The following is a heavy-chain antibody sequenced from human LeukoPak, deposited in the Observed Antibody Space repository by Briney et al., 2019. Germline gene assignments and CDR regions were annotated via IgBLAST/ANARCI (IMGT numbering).Heavy chain of an antibody. CDR2: IDPNSGGT. D-gene: IGHD3-22*01. V-gene: IGHV1-2*02. CDR3: ARATYYYDGSGCGY. J-gene: IGHJ4*02. CDR1: GYTFTGYY. Sequence: ASVKVSFKASGYTFTGYYMHWVRQAPVQGLEWMGWIDPNSGGTNYAQKFQGRVTMTRATSISTAYMELSRLRSDDTAVYYCARATYYYDGSGCGYWGQGTLVTASS.